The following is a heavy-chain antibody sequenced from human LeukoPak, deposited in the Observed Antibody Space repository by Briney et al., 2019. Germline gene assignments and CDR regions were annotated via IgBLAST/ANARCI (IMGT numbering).Heavy chain of an antibody. CDR1: GFTFSSYW. J-gene: IGHJ3*02. V-gene: IGHV3-7*01. CDR3: ARDQSAGASDI. CDR2: IKVHGSES. Sequence: GGSLRLSCAASGFTFSSYWMTWVRQAPGKGLEWVANIKVHGSESYYADSVMGRFMISRDNAKNSLYLQMNSLRVDDTAVYYCARDQSAGASDIWGQGTMVTVS.